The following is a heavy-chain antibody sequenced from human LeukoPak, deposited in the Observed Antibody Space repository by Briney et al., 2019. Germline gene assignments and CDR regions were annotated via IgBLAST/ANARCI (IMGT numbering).Heavy chain of an antibody. CDR3: ARQAYGSHFDAFDI. V-gene: IGHV5-51*01. CDR2: IYPDDSET. Sequence: GESLKISCKASGYRFTTDYIGWVRQMPGKGLEWMGIIYPDDSETNYSPSFQGQVSMSVDKSLTTAYLQWSSLKASDTAFYYCARQAYGSHFDAFDIWGQGTMVTVSS. CDR1: GYRFTTDY. D-gene: IGHD3-22*01. J-gene: IGHJ3*02.